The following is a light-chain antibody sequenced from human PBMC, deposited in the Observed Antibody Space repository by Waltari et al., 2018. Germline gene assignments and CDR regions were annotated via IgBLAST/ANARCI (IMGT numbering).Light chain of an antibody. CDR2: LNN. CDR3: QSYDSSLSASV. J-gene: IGLJ3*02. Sequence: QSVLTQPPSVSGAPGQRVTISCTGSSSNIGAGYDVHWYQQLPGTAPKLLIYLNNNRPAGVPDRFSGSKSGTSASLAITGLQAEGEADYYCQSYDSSLSASVFGGGTKLTVL. CDR1: SSNIGAGYD. V-gene: IGLV1-40*01.